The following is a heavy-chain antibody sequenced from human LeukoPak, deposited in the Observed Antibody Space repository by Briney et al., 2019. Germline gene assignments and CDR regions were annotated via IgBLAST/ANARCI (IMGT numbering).Heavy chain of an antibody. CDR3: ARSAGLPRAQPHYYMDV. CDR1: GFTFSSYG. Sequence: PGGSLRLSCAASGFTFSSYGMSWVRQAPGKGLEWVSVIYSGGSTYYADSVKGRFTISRDNSKNTLYLQMNSLRAEDTAVYYCARSAGLPRAQPHYYMDVWGKGTTVTISS. V-gene: IGHV3-53*01. J-gene: IGHJ6*03. D-gene: IGHD6-13*01. CDR2: IYSGGST.